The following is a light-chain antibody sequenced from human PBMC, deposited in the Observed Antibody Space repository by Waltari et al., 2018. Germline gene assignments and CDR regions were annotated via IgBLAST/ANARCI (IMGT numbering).Light chain of an antibody. CDR1: SSDVRAYNY. CDR2: GVR. J-gene: IGLJ2*01. Sequence: QSAPTQPPSVSGSPGQSDTISCTGTSSDVRAYNYVSWYQKHPGKAPKLMIYGVRNRPSGVSDRFSGSKSGNTASLTISGLQAEDEADYYCCSYTTSSTFLFGGGTRLTVL. V-gene: IGLV2-14*01. CDR3: CSYTTSSTFL.